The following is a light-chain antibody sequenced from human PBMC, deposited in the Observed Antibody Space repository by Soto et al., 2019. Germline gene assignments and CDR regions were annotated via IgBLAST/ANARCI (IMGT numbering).Light chain of an antibody. J-gene: IGLJ1*01. CDR2: DVS. Sequence: QSVLTQPASVSGSPGQPITISCTGTTSDIGGYYFVSWYQQHPGKAPKLMIYDVSNRPSGVSNRFSGFKSGNTASLTISGFQAEVVSDYYCSSYISSNTPFLFGTGTKGTVL. V-gene: IGLV2-14*01. CDR1: TSDIGGYYF. CDR3: SSYISSNTPFL.